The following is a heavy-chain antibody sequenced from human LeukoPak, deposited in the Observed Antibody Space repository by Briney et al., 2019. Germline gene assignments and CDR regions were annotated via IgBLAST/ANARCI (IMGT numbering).Heavy chain of an antibody. Sequence: TGGSLRLSCAASGFTFSSYSMNWVRQAPGKGLEWVSSISSSSSYIYYADSVKGRFTISRDNAKNSLYLQMNSLRAEDTAVYYCAKEGYCSSTSCLYYYYGMDVWGQGTTVTVSS. V-gene: IGHV3-21*01. D-gene: IGHD2-2*01. CDR2: ISSSSSYI. J-gene: IGHJ6*02. CDR1: GFTFSSYS. CDR3: AKEGYCSSTSCLYYYYGMDV.